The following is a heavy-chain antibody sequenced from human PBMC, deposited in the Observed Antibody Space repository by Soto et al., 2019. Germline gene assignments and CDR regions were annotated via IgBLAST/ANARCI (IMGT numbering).Heavy chain of an antibody. D-gene: IGHD6-6*01. CDR2: IWYDGSNK. J-gene: IGHJ6*02. CDR1: GFTFSSYA. V-gene: IGHV3-33*08. CDR3: ARDQEYSSSSGHEAGGMDV. Sequence: PGGSLRLSCAASGFTFSSYAMSWVRQAPGKGLEWVAVIWYDGSNKYYADSVKGRFTISRDNSKNTLYLQMNSLRAEDTAVYYCARDQEYSSSSGHEAGGMDVWGQGTTVTVSS.